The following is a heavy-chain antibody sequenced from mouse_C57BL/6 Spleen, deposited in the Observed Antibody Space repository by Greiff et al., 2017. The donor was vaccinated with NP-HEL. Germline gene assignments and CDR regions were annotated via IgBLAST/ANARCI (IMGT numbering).Heavy chain of an antibody. Sequence: QVQLKQPGAELVRPGSSVKLSCKASGYTFTSYWMHWVKQRPIQGLEWIGNIDPSDSETHYNQKFKDKATLTVDKSSSTAYMQLSSLTSEDSAVYYCARSEGVTTVVAPFYFDDWGQGTTLTVSS. D-gene: IGHD1-1*01. CDR3: ARSEGVTTVVAPFYFDD. V-gene: IGHV1-52*01. J-gene: IGHJ2*01. CDR2: IDPSDSET. CDR1: GYTFTSYW.